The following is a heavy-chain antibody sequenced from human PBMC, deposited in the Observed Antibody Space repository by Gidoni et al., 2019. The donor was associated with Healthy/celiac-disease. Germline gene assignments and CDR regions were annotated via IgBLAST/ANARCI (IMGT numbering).Heavy chain of an antibody. CDR1: GGSLSSSSYY. CDR2: IYYSGST. CDR3: ASRSVPAARLLDY. Sequence: QLQLQESGPGLVKPSETLSLTCTVSGGSLSSSSYYWGWIRQPPGKGLEWIGSIYYSGSTYYNPSLKSRVTISVETSKNQFSLKLSSVTAADTAVYYCASRSVPAARLLDYWGQGTLVTVSS. J-gene: IGHJ4*02. D-gene: IGHD2-2*01. V-gene: IGHV4-39*01.